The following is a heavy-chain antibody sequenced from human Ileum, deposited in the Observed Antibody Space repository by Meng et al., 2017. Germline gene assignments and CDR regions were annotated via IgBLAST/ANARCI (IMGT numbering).Heavy chain of an antibody. CDR3: ATSNDRDVYYLGY. CDR2: IFQSGRT. V-gene: IGHV4-4*02. D-gene: IGHD3-22*01. Sequence: VQRQGSGPRLVKPSGTLSLPCAVSGTWRSWVRQPPGKGLEWIGEIFQSGRTNYNPSLKSRVTISIDKSKSQISLQLSAVTAADTAVYSCATSNDRDVYYLGYWGQGTLVTVSS. J-gene: IGHJ4*02. CDR1: GTW.